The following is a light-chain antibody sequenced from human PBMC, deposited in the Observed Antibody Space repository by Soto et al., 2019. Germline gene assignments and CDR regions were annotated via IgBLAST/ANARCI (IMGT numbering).Light chain of an antibody. V-gene: IGKV3-15*01. CDR3: QQCYNWPWT. J-gene: IGKJ1*01. CDR1: QSVSRT. Sequence: EIVMTQSPATLSVSPGERATLSCKASQSVSRTLAWYQQKPGQAPRLLIYGASTRATGIPARFSGSGSGTEFTLTISSLQSEDFVIYYCQQCYNWPWTCGQGTKVEI. CDR2: GAS.